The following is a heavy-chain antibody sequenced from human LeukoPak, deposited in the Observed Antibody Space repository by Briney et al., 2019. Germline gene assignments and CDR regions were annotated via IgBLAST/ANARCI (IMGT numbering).Heavy chain of an antibody. V-gene: IGHV1-2*02. J-gene: IGHJ6*02. CDR2: INPNSGGT. D-gene: IGHD2-15*01. Sequence: ASVKVSCKASGYTFTGYYMHWVRQAPGQGLEWMGWINPNSGGTNYARKFQGRVTMTRDTSISTAYMELSRLRSDDTAVYYCARTECSGGSCYYYYGMDVWGQGTTVTVSS. CDR1: GYTFTGYY. CDR3: ARTECSGGSCYYYYGMDV.